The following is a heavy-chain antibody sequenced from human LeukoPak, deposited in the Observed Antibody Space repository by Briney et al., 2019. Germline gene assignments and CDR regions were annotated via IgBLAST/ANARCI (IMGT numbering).Heavy chain of an antibody. CDR2: FIPMFGTA. Sequence: SVKLCCKPARGTFSPYVVRWLSQSPGHGLEWLGGFIPMFGTANYAQKLQGRVTITADKSTSTAYMELSSLRSEDTAVYYCACQIEVGATHRGFYYYMDVWGKGTTVTVSS. J-gene: IGHJ6*03. D-gene: IGHD1-26*01. CDR3: ACQIEVGATHRGFYYYMDV. V-gene: IGHV1-69*06. CDR1: RGTFSPYV.